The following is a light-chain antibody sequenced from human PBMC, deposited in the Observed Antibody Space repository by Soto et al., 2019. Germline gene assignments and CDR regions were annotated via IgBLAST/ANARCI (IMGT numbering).Light chain of an antibody. J-gene: IGLJ1*01. CDR2: DVS. CDR3: CSSAPESTYV. Sequence: QSVLTQPRSVSGSPGQSVTISCTGTSSDVGGYNYVSWYQQHPGKAPKLMIYDVSKRPSGVPDRFSGSKSGNTASLTISGSQAGDEADYFCCSSAPESTYVFGTGTKVTVL. V-gene: IGLV2-11*01. CDR1: SSDVGGYNY.